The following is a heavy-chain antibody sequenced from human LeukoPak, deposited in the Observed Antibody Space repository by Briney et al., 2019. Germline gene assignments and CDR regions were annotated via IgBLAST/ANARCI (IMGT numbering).Heavy chain of an antibody. CDR3: AGPSLSGYDSGLDH. D-gene: IGHD3-22*01. V-gene: IGHV3-66*01. CDR1: GFPFSSNY. Sequence: GGSLRLSCATSGFPFSSNYMMWVRQAPGKGLEWVSVIYSGGNAYYSDSVKDRFTISRDSSKSTLYLQMNSLRVEDTAVYYCAGPSLSGYDSGLDHWGQGTLVTVSS. CDR2: IYSGGNA. J-gene: IGHJ4*02.